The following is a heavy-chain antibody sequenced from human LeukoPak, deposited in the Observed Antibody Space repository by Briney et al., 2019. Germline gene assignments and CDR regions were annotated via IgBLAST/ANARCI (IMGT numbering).Heavy chain of an antibody. V-gene: IGHV4-39*01. D-gene: IGHD4-17*01. CDR3: ARLCGDYVGGYFDY. CDR2: IYYSGST. Sequence: PSETLSLTCTVSGGSISSSSYYWCWIRQPPGKGLEWIGSIYYSGSTYYNPSLKSRVTISVDTSKNQFSLKLSSVTAADTAVYYCARLCGDYVGGYFDYWGQGTLVTVSS. J-gene: IGHJ4*02. CDR1: GGSISSSSYY.